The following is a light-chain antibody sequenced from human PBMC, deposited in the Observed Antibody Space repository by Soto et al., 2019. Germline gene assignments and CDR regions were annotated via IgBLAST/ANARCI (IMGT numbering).Light chain of an antibody. CDR1: RSVLSSSDDRNY. V-gene: IGKV4-1*01. Sequence: VMTQSPASLAVSLGGGATIKCKSSRSVLSSSDDRNYLAWYLQKPGQPPQLLIYWGSSRDSGVPDRFSGGGSGTDFSLTISSLQAEDVALYYCQQYYTPPRTFGGGTKVDIK. J-gene: IGKJ4*01. CDR3: QQYYTPPRT. CDR2: WGS.